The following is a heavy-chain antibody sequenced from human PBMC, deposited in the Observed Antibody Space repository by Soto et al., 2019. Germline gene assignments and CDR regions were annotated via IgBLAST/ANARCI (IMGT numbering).Heavy chain of an antibody. Sequence: PSETLSLTCTVSGGSIIGYFWGWVRQPAGKGLEWIGRIYTSGNTDYNPSLKSRVTMSSDKSENLLSLKVTSVTAADTAVYFCAREDQLGHFDYWGQGALVTVSS. CDR3: AREDQLGHFDY. CDR2: IYTSGNT. V-gene: IGHV4-4*07. D-gene: IGHD1-1*01. J-gene: IGHJ4*02. CDR1: GGSIIGYF.